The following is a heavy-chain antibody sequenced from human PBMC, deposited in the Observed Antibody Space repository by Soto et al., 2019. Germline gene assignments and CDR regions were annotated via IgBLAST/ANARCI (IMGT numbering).Heavy chain of an antibody. Sequence: SETLSLTCTVSGGSISSSSYYWGWIRQPPGKGLEWIGSIYYSGSTYYNPSLKSRVTISVDTSKNQFSLRLSSVTAADTAVYYCARPFWSGDYYYYYGMDVWGQGTTVTVSS. CDR1: GGSISSSSYY. J-gene: IGHJ6*02. CDR2: IYYSGST. D-gene: IGHD3-3*01. V-gene: IGHV4-39*01. CDR3: ARPFWSGDYYYYYGMDV.